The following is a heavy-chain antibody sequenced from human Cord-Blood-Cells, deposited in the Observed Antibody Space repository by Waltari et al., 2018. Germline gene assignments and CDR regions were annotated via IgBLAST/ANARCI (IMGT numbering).Heavy chain of an antibody. CDR1: GGSFSGYY. CDR2: INHSGST. D-gene: IGHD7-27*01. J-gene: IGHJ4*02. CDR3: ANLGELGIFDY. V-gene: IGHV4-34*01. Sequence: QVQLQQWGAGLLKPSETLSLTCAVYGGSFSGYYWSWIRQPPGKGLEWIGEINHSGSTNYTPSCKSRVTISVDTSKNQFSLKLSSVTAADTAVYYCANLGELGIFDYWGQGTLVTVSS.